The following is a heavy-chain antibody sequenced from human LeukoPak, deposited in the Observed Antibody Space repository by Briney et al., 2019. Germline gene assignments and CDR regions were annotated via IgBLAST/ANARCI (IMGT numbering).Heavy chain of an antibody. V-gene: IGHV4-34*01. Sequence: PSETLSLTCAVYGGSFSGYYWSWIRQPPGKGLEWIGSIYYSGSTYYNPSLKSRVTISVDTSKNQFSLKLSSVTAADTAVYYCARHPKSGATGGIFDYWGQGTLVTVSS. D-gene: IGHD1-26*01. CDR2: IYYSGST. CDR3: ARHPKSGATGGIFDY. CDR1: GGSFSGYY. J-gene: IGHJ4*02.